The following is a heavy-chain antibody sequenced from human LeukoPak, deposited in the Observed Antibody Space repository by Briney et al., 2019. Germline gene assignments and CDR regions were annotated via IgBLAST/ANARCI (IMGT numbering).Heavy chain of an antibody. V-gene: IGHV4-59*01. D-gene: IGHD4-17*01. CDR2: IYYSGST. CDR1: GGSISSYY. J-gene: IGHJ6*03. Sequence: PSETLSLTCTVSGGSISSYYWSWIRQPPGKGLEWIGYIYYSGSTNYNPSLKSRVTISVDTSKNQFSLKLSSVTAADTAVYYCARDKFGDYEEAGYYYMDVWGKGTTVTVSS. CDR3: ARDKFGDYEEAGYYYMDV.